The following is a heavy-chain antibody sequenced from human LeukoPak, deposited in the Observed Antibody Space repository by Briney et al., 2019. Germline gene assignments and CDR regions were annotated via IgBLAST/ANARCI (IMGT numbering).Heavy chain of an antibody. V-gene: IGHV3-33*08. J-gene: IGHJ4*02. D-gene: IGHD2-2*01. CDR1: GFTFSSYA. CDR3: ARDTKGSPFDY. CDR2: IWYDGSNK. Sequence: GGSLRLSCAASGFTFSSYAMHWVRQAPGKGLEWVAVIWYDGSNKYYADSVKGRFTISRDNSKNTLYLQMNSLRVEDTAVYYCARDTKGSPFDYWGQGTLVTVSS.